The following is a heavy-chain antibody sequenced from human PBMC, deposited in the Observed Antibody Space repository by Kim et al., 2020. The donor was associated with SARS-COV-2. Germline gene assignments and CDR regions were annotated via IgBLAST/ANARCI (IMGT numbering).Heavy chain of an antibody. CDR2: INHSGST. V-gene: IGHV4-34*01. Sequence: SETLSLTCAVYGGSFSGYYWSWIRQPPGKGLEWIGEINHSGSTNYNPSLKSRVTISVDTSKNQFSLKLSSVTAADTAVYYCARGHSSPNHSSGYYLRGYYFDYWGQGTLVTVSS. D-gene: IGHD3-22*01. J-gene: IGHJ4*02. CDR3: ARGHSSPNHSSGYYLRGYYFDY. CDR1: GGSFSGYY.